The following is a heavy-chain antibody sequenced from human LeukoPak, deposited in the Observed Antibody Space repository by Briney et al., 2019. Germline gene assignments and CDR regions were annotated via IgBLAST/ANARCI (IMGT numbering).Heavy chain of an antibody. CDR3: ARSVGVHAFDY. CDR2: INYRGNT. CDR1: GGSTNSRSYS. Sequence: PSETLSLTCSVSGGSTNSRSYSWTWIRQPPGKDLEWIGSINYRGNTYFNPSLKSRVSMSVDTSTNQFSLKLSSVTAADTAVYYCARSVGVHAFDYWGQGTLVTVSS. D-gene: IGHD3-10*01. J-gene: IGHJ4*02. V-gene: IGHV4-39*07.